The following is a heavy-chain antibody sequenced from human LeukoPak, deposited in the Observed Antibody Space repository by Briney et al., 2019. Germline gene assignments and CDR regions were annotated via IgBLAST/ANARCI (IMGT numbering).Heavy chain of an antibody. V-gene: IGHV3-7*01. D-gene: IGHD3-10*01. J-gene: IGHJ3*02. CDR2: IKQDGSEK. Sequence: GGSLRLSCAASGFTYSSYWMSWVRQDPGKGLEWVPNIKQDGSEKYYVDSVKGRFTISRDNAKNSLYLQMNSLRAEDTAVYYCARDREVLLWFGELLDSLDIWGQGTMVTVSS. CDR1: GFTYSSYW. CDR3: ARDREVLLWFGELLDSLDI.